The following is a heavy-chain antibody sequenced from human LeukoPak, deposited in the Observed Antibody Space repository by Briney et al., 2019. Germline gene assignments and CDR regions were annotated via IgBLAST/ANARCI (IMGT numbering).Heavy chain of an antibody. CDR2: IYYSGST. CDR1: GGSISSGDYY. Sequence: SQTLSLTCTVSGGSISSGDYYWSWIRQPPGKGLEWIGYIYYSGSTYYNPSLKSRVTISVDTSKNQFSLKLSSVTAADTAVYYCARSNINGCSSSWYYAYWFDPWGQGTLVTVSS. D-gene: IGHD6-13*01. J-gene: IGHJ5*02. CDR3: ARSNINGCSSSWYYAYWFDP. V-gene: IGHV4-30-4*08.